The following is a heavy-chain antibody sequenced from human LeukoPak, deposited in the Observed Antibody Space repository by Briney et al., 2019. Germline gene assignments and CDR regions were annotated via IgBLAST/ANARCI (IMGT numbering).Heavy chain of an antibody. Sequence: GGSLRLSCAASGFTFSNYAMHWVRQAPGKGLEHVSAISSSGGSTSFANSVKGRFTISRDNSKNTVYLQMGSLRAEDMAVYYCARELWNGYCFWGQGALVTVSS. J-gene: IGHJ4*02. CDR1: GFTFSNYA. V-gene: IGHV3-64*01. CDR2: ISSSGGST. CDR3: ARELWNGYCF. D-gene: IGHD3-3*01.